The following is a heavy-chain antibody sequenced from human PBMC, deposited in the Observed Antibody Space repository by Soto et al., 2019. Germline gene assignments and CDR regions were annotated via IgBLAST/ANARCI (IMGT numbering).Heavy chain of an antibody. CDR3: SRVDPGETSPFDH. J-gene: IGHJ4*01. D-gene: IGHD3-10*01. CDR2: INPFDGSR. CDR1: GYRFTSYY. V-gene: IGHV1-46*03. Sequence: GASGKGSCKASGYRFTSYYIHWVRQAPGQGLEWTGWINPFDGSRMFAQSFQGRVTMTRDTSTSTVYMEVSSLRSEDTAVYYCSRVDPGETSPFDHWG.